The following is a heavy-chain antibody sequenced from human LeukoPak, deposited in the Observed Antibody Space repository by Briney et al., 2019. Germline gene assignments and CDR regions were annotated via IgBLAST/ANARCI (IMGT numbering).Heavy chain of an antibody. J-gene: IGHJ4*02. V-gene: IGHV1-2*06. CDR3: ARDAFIAATHGWSDY. D-gene: IGHD6-6*01. Sequence: ASVKVSCKASGYTFTGYYMHWVRQAPGQGLEWMGRINPNSGGTSYAQKFQGRVTMTRDTSISTAYMELSRLRSDDTAVYYCARDAFIAATHGWSDYWGQGTLVTVSS. CDR2: INPNSGGT. CDR1: GYTFTGYY.